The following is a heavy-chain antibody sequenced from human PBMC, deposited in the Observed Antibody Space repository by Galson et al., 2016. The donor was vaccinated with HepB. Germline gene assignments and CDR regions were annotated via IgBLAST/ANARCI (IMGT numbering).Heavy chain of an antibody. J-gene: IGHJ4*01. CDR1: GFTVRSNY. V-gene: IGHV3-53*01. CDR3: GKHGGVDY. Sequence: SLRLSCAASGFTVRSNYMTWVRQAPGQGLQWVSVIYSGGYTYYADSVKGRFTISRDNSTNTLYLYMNNLTAGDTDMYYCGKHGGVDYWGHGALVTVSS. CDR2: IYSGGYT. D-gene: IGHD2-15*01.